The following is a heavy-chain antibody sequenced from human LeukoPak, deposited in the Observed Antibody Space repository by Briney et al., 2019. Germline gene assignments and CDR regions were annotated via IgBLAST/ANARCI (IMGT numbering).Heavy chain of an antibody. CDR1: GGSFSGYY. V-gene: IGHV4-34*01. D-gene: IGHD3-22*01. CDR2: INHSGST. Sequence: SETLSLTCAVYGGSFSGYYWSWIRQPPGKGLEWIGEINHSGSTNYNPSLKSRVTISVDTSKNQFSLKLSSVTAADTAVYYCARDKGGYYYDSSGYHDYWGQGTLVTVSS. J-gene: IGHJ4*02. CDR3: ARDKGGYYYDSSGYHDY.